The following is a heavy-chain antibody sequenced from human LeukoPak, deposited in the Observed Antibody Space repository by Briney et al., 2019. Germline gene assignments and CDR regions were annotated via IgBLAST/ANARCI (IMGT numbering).Heavy chain of an antibody. CDR2: IRYNGNNQ. Sequence: GGSLRLSCAASGFTFNNYGMHWVRQAPGKGLEWVAFIRYNGNNQYYADSVKGRFTISRDNAKNSLYLQMNSLRAEDTAVYYCARSPTGSGWYYFDYWGQGTLVTVSS. V-gene: IGHV3-30*02. D-gene: IGHD6-19*01. J-gene: IGHJ4*02. CDR3: ARSPTGSGWYYFDY. CDR1: GFTFNNYG.